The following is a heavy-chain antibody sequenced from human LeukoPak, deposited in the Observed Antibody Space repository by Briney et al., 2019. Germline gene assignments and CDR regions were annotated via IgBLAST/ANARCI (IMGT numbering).Heavy chain of an antibody. CDR2: INPNSGGT. J-gene: IGHJ4*02. Sequence: GASVKVCCKASGYSFTGYYMHWVRQAPGQGLEWMGWINPNSGGTNYAQKFQGRVTMTRDTSISTAYMELSRLRSDDTAVYYCARWMTTVITPDYWGQGTLVTVSS. V-gene: IGHV1-2*02. CDR1: GYSFTGYY. D-gene: IGHD4-11*01. CDR3: ARWMTTVITPDY.